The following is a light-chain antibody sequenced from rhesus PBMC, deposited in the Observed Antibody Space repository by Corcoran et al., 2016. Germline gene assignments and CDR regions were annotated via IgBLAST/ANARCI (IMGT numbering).Light chain of an antibody. J-gene: IGKJ1*01. CDR1: LGIDNW. V-gene: IGKV1-69*01. CDR3: QQYDNSPWT. Sequence: DIQMTQSPSSLSASAGDRVTITCRASLGIDNWLVWYQQKPGKAPRLLIYRASRLETGVPSRFSGSGSGTDFTLTISSLQPEDIATYYCQQYDNSPWTFGQGTKVDFK. CDR2: RAS.